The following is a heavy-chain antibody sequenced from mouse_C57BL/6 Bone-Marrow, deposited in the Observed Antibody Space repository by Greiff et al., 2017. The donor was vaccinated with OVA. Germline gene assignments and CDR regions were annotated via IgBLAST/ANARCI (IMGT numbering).Heavy chain of an antibody. CDR3: ARGAYYGSRDYAMDY. Sequence: QVQLKQPGAELVRPGSSVKLSCKASGYTFTSYWMHWVKQRPIQGLEWIGNIDPSDSETHYNQKFKDKATLTVDKSSSTAYMQLSSLTSEDSAVYYCARGAYYGSRDYAMDYWGQGTSVTVSS. D-gene: IGHD1-1*01. J-gene: IGHJ4*01. CDR2: IDPSDSET. V-gene: IGHV1-52*01. CDR1: GYTFTSYW.